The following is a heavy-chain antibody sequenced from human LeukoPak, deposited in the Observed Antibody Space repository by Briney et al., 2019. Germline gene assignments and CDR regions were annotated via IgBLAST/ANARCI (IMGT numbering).Heavy chain of an antibody. CDR1: GYTFTSYY. CDR3: ASRGYSGYDPFDY. D-gene: IGHD5-12*01. Sequence: GASVKVSCKASGYTFTSYYMHWVRQAPGQGLEWMGIINPSGGSTNYAQKFQGRVTITADESTSTAYMELSSLRSEDTAVYYCASRGYSGYDPFDYWGQGTLVTVSS. CDR2: INPSGGST. J-gene: IGHJ4*02. V-gene: IGHV1-46*01.